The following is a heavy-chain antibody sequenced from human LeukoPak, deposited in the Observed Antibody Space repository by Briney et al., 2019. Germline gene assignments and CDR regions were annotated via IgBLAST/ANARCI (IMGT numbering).Heavy chain of an antibody. CDR2: ISSSSSTI. Sequence: GGSLRLSCAASGFTFSSYSMNWVRQAPGKGLEWVSYISSSSSTIYYADSVKGRFTISRDNAKNSLYLQMNSLGAEDTAVYYCASGGYQLLFPWYFDLWGRGTLVAVSS. CDR1: GFTFSSYS. CDR3: ASGGYQLLFPWYFDL. V-gene: IGHV3-48*01. D-gene: IGHD2-2*01. J-gene: IGHJ2*01.